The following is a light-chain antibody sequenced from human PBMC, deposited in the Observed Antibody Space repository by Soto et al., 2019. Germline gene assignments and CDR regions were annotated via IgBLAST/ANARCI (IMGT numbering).Light chain of an antibody. CDR2: GAS. V-gene: IGKV3-15*01. Sequence: EIVMTQSPATLSVSPGERATLSCRASQSVSSNLARYQQKPGQAPRLLIYGASTRATGIPARFSGSGSGTEFTLTISSLQSEYFAVYYCQQYNNWPRTFGQGTKVEIK. CDR3: QQYNNWPRT. J-gene: IGKJ1*01. CDR1: QSVSSN.